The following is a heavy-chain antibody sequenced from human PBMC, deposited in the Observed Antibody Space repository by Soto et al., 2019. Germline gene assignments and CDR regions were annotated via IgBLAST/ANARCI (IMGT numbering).Heavy chain of an antibody. D-gene: IGHD6-19*01. CDR1: GYTFSTYA. Sequence: QVQLVQSGTKEKKPGASVKVSCKASGYTFSTYAMHWVRQAPGQRLEWMGWVGGDNGYTRYSQKFQGRVTMTRDTSASTAYMDLSSLGSEDTAVYYCVAVDYGDYWGQGTLVSVSS. J-gene: IGHJ4*02. CDR3: VAVDYGDY. CDR2: VGGDNGYT. V-gene: IGHV1-3*05.